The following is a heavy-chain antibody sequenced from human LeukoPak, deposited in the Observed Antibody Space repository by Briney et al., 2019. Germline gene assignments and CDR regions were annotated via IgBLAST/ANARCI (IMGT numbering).Heavy chain of an antibody. V-gene: IGHV4-59*11. CDR3: ARFGVDYDMDV. CDR1: GGSISGHY. D-gene: IGHD3-16*01. J-gene: IGHJ6*02. Sequence: SETLFLTCSVSGGSISGHYWTWIRQPPGKGLEWIGQIHYTGKPDYNPSLKSRITISVDTSKNQVSLQVSSVTAADSAIYYCARFGVDYDMDVWGHGTTVTVFS. CDR2: IHYTGKP.